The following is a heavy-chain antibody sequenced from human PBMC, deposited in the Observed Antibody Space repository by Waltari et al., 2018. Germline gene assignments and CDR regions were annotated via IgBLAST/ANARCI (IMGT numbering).Heavy chain of an antibody. CDR1: GGTFSSYA. V-gene: IGHV1-3*01. CDR2: INAGNGNT. CDR3: ARDLGIAAAGTYPGWFDP. J-gene: IGHJ5*02. D-gene: IGHD6-13*01. Sequence: QVQLVQSGAEVKKPGSSVKVSCKASGGTFSSYAMHWVRQAPGQRLEWMGWINAGNGNTKDSQKFQGRVTITRDTAASTAYMELSSLRSEDTAVYYCARDLGIAAAGTYPGWFDPWGQGTLVTVSS.